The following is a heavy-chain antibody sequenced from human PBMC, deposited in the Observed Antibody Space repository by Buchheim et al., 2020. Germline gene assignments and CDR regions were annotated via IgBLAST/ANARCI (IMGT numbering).Heavy chain of an antibody. CDR2: INYSGVT. CDR1: GGHFSGYY. D-gene: IGHD6-13*01. CDR3: ARVPLVGIAAAGTVYYYYGMDV. V-gene: IGHV4-34*02. J-gene: IGHJ6*02. Sequence: QVHIQQWGAGLLKPSETLSLTCAVYGGHFSGYYWSWIRQSPAQGLEWIGEINYSGVTNFNPSLKSRVHISIDTSKNQFSLKLSSVTAADTAVYYCARVPLVGIAAAGTVYYYYGMDVWGQGTT.